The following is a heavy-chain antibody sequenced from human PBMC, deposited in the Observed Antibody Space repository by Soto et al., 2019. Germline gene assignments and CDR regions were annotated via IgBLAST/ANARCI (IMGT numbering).Heavy chain of an antibody. D-gene: IGHD2-2*01. CDR2: IIPIFGTA. Sequence: QVQLVQSGAEVKKPGSSVKVSCKASGGTFSSYAISWVRQAPGQGLEWMGGIIPIFGTANYAQKFQGRVTITADESTSTAYIELSSLRSEDTAVYYCARDGVCISTSCYYCGMDVWGQGTTVTVSS. CDR1: GGTFSSYA. J-gene: IGHJ6*02. CDR3: ARDGVCISTSCYYCGMDV. V-gene: IGHV1-69*12.